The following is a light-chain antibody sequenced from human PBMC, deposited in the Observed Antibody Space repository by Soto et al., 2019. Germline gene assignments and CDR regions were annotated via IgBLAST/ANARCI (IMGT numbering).Light chain of an antibody. CDR1: SSDVGGYNY. CDR2: EVT. CDR3: SSYAGSNNFGVL. Sequence: QSALTQPPSASGSPGQSVAISCTGTSSDVGGYNYVSWYQQHPGKAPKLMIYEVTKRPPGVPDRFSGSKSDNTASLTVSGLQAEDEADYYCSSYAGSNNFGVLFGGGTKLTVL. J-gene: IGLJ3*02. V-gene: IGLV2-8*01.